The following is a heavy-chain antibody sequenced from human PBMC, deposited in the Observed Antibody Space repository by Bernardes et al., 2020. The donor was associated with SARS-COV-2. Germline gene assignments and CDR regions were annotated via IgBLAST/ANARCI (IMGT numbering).Heavy chain of an antibody. CDR3: ARGVDSSGWYFPYYFDY. CDR2: IYYSGST. D-gene: IGHD6-19*01. Sequence: ETLSLTCTVSGGSVSSGSYYWSWIRQPPGKGLEWIGYIYYSGSTNYNPSLKSRVTISVDTSKNQFSLKLSSVTAADTAVYYCARGVDSSGWYFPYYFDYWGQGTLVTVSS. CDR1: GGSVSSGSYY. V-gene: IGHV4-61*01. J-gene: IGHJ4*02.